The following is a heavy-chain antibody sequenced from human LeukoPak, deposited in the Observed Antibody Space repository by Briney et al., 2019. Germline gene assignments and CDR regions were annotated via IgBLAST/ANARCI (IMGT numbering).Heavy chain of an antibody. J-gene: IGHJ4*02. CDR3: ASAHYEATGLGYYFKF. V-gene: IGHV4-38-2*02. D-gene: IGHD2-8*02. CDR1: GYSISSGYY. CDR2: VYHTGTT. Sequence: SETLSLTCNVSGYSISSGYYWGWIRQSPGKGLEWIGTVYHTGTTYYSPSLRSRLAISLDTPTNRFSLKLTSVTATDTAVYYCASAHYEATGLGYYFKFWGQGTLVSVSS.